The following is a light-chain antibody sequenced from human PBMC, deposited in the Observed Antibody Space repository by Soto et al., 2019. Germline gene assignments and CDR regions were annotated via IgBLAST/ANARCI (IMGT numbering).Light chain of an antibody. J-gene: IGLJ3*02. CDR2: EVT. V-gene: IGLV2-11*01. CDR3: CSYAGSHDWV. Sequence: QSALTQPRSVSGSPGQTVTISCTGTSSDVGGYNYVSWYQQHPGKAPKVLIYEVTKRPSGVPDRFSGSKSGNTASLTISGLQAEEQADYYYCSYAGSHDWVFGGGTKLTVL. CDR1: SSDVGGYNY.